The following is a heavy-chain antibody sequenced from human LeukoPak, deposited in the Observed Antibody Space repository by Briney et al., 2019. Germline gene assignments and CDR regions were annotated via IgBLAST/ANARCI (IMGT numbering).Heavy chain of an antibody. CDR2: IIPIFGTA. CDR1: GYTFTSYG. J-gene: IGHJ4*02. CDR3: ARSGVAVGLDY. V-gene: IGHV1-69*05. Sequence: ASVKVSCKASGYTFTSYGISWVRQAPGQGLEWMGGIIPIFGTANYAQKFQGRVTMTRDTSTSTVYMELSSLRSEDTAVYYCARSGVAVGLDYWGQGTLVTVSS. D-gene: IGHD6-19*01.